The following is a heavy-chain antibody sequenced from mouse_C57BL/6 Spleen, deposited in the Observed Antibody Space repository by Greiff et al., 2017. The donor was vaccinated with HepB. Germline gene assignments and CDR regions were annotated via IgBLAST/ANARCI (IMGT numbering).Heavy chain of an antibody. CDR3: ARGSSYRYFDV. V-gene: IGHV1-61*01. J-gene: IGHJ1*03. CDR1: GYTFTSYW. Sequence: QVQLQQPGAELVRPGSSVKLSCKASGYTFTSYWMDWVKQRPGQGLEWIGNIYPSDSETHYNQKFKDKATLTVDKSSSTAYMQLSSLTSEDSAVYYCARGSSYRYFDVWGTGTTVTVSS. D-gene: IGHD1-1*01. CDR2: IYPSDSET.